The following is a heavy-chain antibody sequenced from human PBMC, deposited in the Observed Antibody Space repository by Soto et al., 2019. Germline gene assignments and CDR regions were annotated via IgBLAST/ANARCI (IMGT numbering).Heavy chain of an antibody. CDR1: GASFSGYY. J-gene: IGHJ4*02. Sequence: PSETLSLACAMYGASFSGYYWGWIRQPPGKGLEWIGEINHSGSTNYNPSLKSRVTISVDRSRNQFSLKLSSVTAADTAVYYCAQLRDYEVVAGYPLRRLGHWGQGSLGT. V-gene: IGHV4-34*01. D-gene: IGHD3-9*01. CDR3: AQLRDYEVVAGYPLRRLGH. CDR2: INHSGST.